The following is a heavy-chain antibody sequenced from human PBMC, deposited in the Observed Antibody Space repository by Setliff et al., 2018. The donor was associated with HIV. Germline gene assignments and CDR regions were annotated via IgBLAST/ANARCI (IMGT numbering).Heavy chain of an antibody. V-gene: IGHV4-4*02. D-gene: IGHD1-1*01. CDR3: AVRDWNDVGGAFDV. J-gene: IGHJ3*01. CDR1: GGSITSSNW. CDR2: IYHTGTT. Sequence: SETLSLTCTVSGGSITSSNWWSWVRQPPGKGLEWIGGIYHTGTTNHNPSLKSRVTVSIDKSKTQFALIVRSATAADTAVYYCAVRDWNDVGGAFDVWGQGKLVTVSS.